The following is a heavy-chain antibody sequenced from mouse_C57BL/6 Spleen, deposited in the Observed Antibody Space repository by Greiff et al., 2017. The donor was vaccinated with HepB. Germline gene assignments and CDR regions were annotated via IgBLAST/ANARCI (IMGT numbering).Heavy chain of an antibody. J-gene: IGHJ1*03. V-gene: IGHV1-64*01. D-gene: IGHD2-5*01. CDR1: GYTFTSYW. CDR3: ARDAYYSNYVRHWYFDV. Sequence: QVQLKQPGAELVKPGASVKLSCKASGYTFTSYWMHWVKQRPGQGLEWIGMIHPNSGSTNYNEKFKSKATLTVDKSSSTAYMQLSSLTSEDSAVYYCARDAYYSNYVRHWYFDVWGTGTTVTVSS. CDR2: IHPNSGST.